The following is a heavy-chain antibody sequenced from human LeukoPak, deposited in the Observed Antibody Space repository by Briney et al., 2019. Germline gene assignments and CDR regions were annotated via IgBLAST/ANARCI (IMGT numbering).Heavy chain of an antibody. CDR3: ARDVGITVADSFDP. Sequence: ASVKVSCKASGYTFTSYGISWVRQAPGQGLEWMGWIHIYRGNTNYAQKFQGRVTMTTDTSTGTVYMEVRGLRSDDTAMYYCARDVGITVADSFDPWGQGTLVTVSS. V-gene: IGHV1-18*01. CDR2: IHIYRGNT. D-gene: IGHD6-13*01. J-gene: IGHJ5*02. CDR1: GYTFTSYG.